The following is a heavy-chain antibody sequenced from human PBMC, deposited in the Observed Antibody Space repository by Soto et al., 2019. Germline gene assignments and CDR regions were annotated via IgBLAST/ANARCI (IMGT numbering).Heavy chain of an antibody. J-gene: IGHJ6*02. CDR2: IIPIFGTA. CDR1: GGTFSSYA. V-gene: IGHV1-69*13. CDR3: ARDQAIVVVPAAIPRSYYYGMDV. Sequence: GASVKVSCKASGGTFSSYAISWVRQAPGQGLEWMGGIIPIFGTANYAQKFQGRVTITADESTSTAYMELSSLRSEDTAVYYCARDQAIVVVPAAIPRSYYYGMDVWGQGTTVTVSS. D-gene: IGHD2-2*02.